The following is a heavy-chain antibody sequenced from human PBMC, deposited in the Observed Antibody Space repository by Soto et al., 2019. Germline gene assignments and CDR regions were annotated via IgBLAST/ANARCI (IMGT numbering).Heavy chain of an antibody. J-gene: IGHJ4*02. D-gene: IGHD3-3*01. V-gene: IGHV3-48*02. CDR1: GFSFSNYN. CDR3: ARDFGHGYYLDY. Sequence: GGSLRLSCVASGFSFSNYNMNWVRQAPGKGLEWVSYITDSSDTVHYADSVRGRFTISRDNAEGSLYLQMNSLRDEDMAVYFCARDFGHGYYLDYWGRGTLVTVSS. CDR2: ITDSSDTV.